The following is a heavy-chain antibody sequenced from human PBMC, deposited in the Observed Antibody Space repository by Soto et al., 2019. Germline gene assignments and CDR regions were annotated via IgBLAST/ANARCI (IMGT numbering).Heavy chain of an antibody. D-gene: IGHD2-15*01. CDR2: IYYSGST. V-gene: IGHV4-39*01. CDR1: GGSISSSSYY. Sequence: SETLSLTCTVSGGSISSSSYYWGWIHQPPGKGLEWIGSIYYSGSTYYNPSLKSRVTISVDTSKNQFSLKLSSVTAADTAVYYCARLGARRGPGWNCSGGSCYSYFLGNYFDYWGQGTLVTVSS. CDR3: ARLGARRGPGWNCSGGSCYSYFLGNYFDY. J-gene: IGHJ4*02.